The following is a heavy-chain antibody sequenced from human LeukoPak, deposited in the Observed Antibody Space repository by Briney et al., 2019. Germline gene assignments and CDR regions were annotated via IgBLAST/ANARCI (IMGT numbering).Heavy chain of an antibody. CDR1: GGTFSSYA. V-gene: IGHV1-69*04. Sequence: SVKVSCKASGGTFSSYAISWVRQAPGQGLEWMGRIIPILGKANYAQKFQGRVTITADKSTSTAYMELSSLRSEDTAVYYCARGRDGYNWGYYYYGMDVWGQGTTVTVSS. CDR3: ARGRDGYNWGYYYYGMDV. CDR2: IIPILGKA. D-gene: IGHD5-24*01. J-gene: IGHJ6*02.